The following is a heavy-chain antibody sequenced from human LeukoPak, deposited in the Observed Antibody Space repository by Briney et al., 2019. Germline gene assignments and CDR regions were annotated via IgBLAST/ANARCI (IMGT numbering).Heavy chain of an antibody. D-gene: IGHD1-26*01. CDR2: SRNKANSYTT. CDR3: ARAQKGAPFDY. CDR1: GFTFSDHY. J-gene: IGHJ4*02. V-gene: IGHV3-72*01. Sequence: PGGSLRLSCAASGFTFSDHYMDWVRRAPGKGLEWVGRSRNKANSYTTEYAASVKGRFTISRDDSKNPLYLQMNSLKTEDTAVYYCARAQKGAPFDYWGQGTLVTVSS.